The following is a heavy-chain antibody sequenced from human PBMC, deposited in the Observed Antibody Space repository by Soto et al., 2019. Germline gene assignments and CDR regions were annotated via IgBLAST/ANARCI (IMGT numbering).Heavy chain of an antibody. J-gene: IGHJ3*02. CDR2: IYSGGST. V-gene: IGHV3-53*01. CDR3: ARDVYGDDAFDI. CDR1: GFTVSSNY. Sequence: GGSLRLSCAASGFTVSSNYMSWVRQAPGKGLEWVSVIYSGGSTYYADSVKGRFTISRDNSKNTLYLQMNSLRAEDTAVYYCARDVYGDDAFDIWGQGTMVTVSS. D-gene: IGHD1-20*01.